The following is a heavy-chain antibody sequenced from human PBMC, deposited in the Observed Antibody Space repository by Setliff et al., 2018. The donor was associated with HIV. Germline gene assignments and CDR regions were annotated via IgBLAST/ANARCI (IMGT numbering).Heavy chain of an antibody. CDR3: ARYPMALGGSSSWPSAADAFDI. V-gene: IGHV4-4*02. J-gene: IGHJ3*02. D-gene: IGHD6-13*01. CDR2: IYFSGHT. CDR1: GGSISSSNW. Sequence: SETLSLTCAVSGGSISSSNWWSWVRQPPGKGLEWIGEIYFSGHTNYNPSLKSRVTISVDTSKNQFSLKLSSVTAADTAVYYCARYPMALGGSSSWPSAADAFDIWGQGTMVTVSS.